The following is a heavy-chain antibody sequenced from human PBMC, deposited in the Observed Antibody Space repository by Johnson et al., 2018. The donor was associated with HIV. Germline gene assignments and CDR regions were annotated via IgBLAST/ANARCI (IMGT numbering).Heavy chain of an antibody. CDR3: AKLTIFGVVPPNECDDFDI. CDR2: IRYDGSYK. J-gene: IGHJ3*02. D-gene: IGHD3-3*01. CDR1: GFTFSSYG. Sequence: VQLVESGGGVVQPGGSLRLSCAASGFTFSSYGMHWVRQAPGKGLEWVAFIRYDGSYKYYADSVKGRFTISRDNSKNTVYLQMHSLRAEDTAVYYCAKLTIFGVVPPNECDDFDIWGQGTMVTVSS. V-gene: IGHV3-30*02.